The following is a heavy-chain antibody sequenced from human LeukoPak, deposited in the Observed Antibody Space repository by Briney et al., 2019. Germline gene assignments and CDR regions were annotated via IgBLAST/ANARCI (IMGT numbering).Heavy chain of an antibody. Sequence: GGSLRLSCAASAFSLNDYNMNWARQAPGKGLEWVSSISYTGTYIYYADSVKGRFTVSRDNAKNSLYLQMNSLRAEDTAVYYCARLGIIAAAGSNDYWGQGTLVTVSS. CDR1: AFSLNDYN. D-gene: IGHD6-13*01. V-gene: IGHV3-21*04. J-gene: IGHJ4*02. CDR3: ARLGIIAAAGSNDY. CDR2: ISYTGTYI.